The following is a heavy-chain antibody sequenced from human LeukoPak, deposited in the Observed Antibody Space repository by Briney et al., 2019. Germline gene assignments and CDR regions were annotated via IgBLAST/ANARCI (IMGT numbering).Heavy chain of an antibody. CDR2: IWYDGSNK. D-gene: IGHD3-10*01. V-gene: IGHV3-33*08. Sequence: GGSLRLSCAASGFTFSSYTMNWVRQAPGKGLEWVAVIWYDGSNKYYADSVKGRFTISRDNSKNTLYLQMNSLRAEDTAVYYCARGLLWFGDVHPDFDYWGQGTLVTVSS. CDR3: ARGLLWFGDVHPDFDY. CDR1: GFTFSSYT. J-gene: IGHJ4*02.